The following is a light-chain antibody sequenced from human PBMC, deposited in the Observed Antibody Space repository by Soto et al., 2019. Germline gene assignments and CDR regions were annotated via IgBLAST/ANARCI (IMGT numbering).Light chain of an antibody. CDR2: DVN. CDR3: CSYAGSYSL. Sequence: QSALTQPRSVSGSPGQSVTVSCTGTSSDVGGYNYVSWYQQHPGKAPKLMLYDVNKRPSGVPDRFSGSKSGNTASLTISGLQAEDEADYYCCSYAGSYSLFGGGTKLTVL. V-gene: IGLV2-11*01. J-gene: IGLJ2*01. CDR1: SSDVGGYNY.